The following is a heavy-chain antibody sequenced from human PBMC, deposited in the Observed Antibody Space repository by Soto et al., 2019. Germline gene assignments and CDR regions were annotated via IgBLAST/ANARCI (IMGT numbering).Heavy chain of an antibody. V-gene: IGHV4-61*01. CDR3: ARDGNYYDSSGYVYYYYGMDV. D-gene: IGHD3-22*01. CDR2: IYYSGST. J-gene: IGHJ6*02. CDR1: GGSVSSGSYY. Sequence: ETLSLTCTVSGGSVSSGSYYWSWIRQPPGKGLEWIGYIYYSGSTNYNPSLKSRVTISVDTSKNQFSLKLSSVTAADTAVYYCARDGNYYDSSGYVYYYYGMDVWGQGTTVTVSS.